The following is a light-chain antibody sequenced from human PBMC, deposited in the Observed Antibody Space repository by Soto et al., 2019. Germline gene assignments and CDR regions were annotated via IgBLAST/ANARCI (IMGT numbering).Light chain of an antibody. CDR1: QSVSRIY. CDR2: GGS. J-gene: IGKJ1*01. Sequence: EIVLTQSPDTLSFSPGERATLSCRASQSVSRIYLAWYQQKPGQAPRLLICGGSNRATGIPDRFRGSGSGTDFNLTISRLEPEDFALYYCQQYGTSRTFGQGTKVDIK. CDR3: QQYGTSRT. V-gene: IGKV3-20*01.